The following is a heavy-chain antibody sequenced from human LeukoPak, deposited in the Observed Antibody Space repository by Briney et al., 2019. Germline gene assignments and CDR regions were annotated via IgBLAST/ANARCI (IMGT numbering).Heavy chain of an antibody. CDR1: GYTFTSYY. D-gene: IGHD3-3*01. CDR2: INPSGGST. J-gene: IGHJ6*02. CDR3: AREVRFLNGMDV. V-gene: IGHV1-46*01. Sequence: GASVKVSCKASGYTFTSYYMHWVRQAPGQGLEWMGIINPSGGSTSYAQKFQGRVTMTRDTSTSTVYMELSSLRSEDTVVYYCAREVRFLNGMDVWGQGTTVTVSS.